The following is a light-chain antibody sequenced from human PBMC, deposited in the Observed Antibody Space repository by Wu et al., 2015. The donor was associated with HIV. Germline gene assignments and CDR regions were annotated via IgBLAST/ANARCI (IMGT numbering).Light chain of an antibody. CDR3: CENSNIPLT. V-gene: IGKV3-20*01. Sequence: EIVLTQSPGTLSLSPGEGATLSCRASQSFSSNFLAWYQQKPGQAPRVLIYAASRRATGIPDRFSGSGSGTDFTLTISGLEPEDFAVYYCCENSNIPLTFGGGTKGGDQ. CDR1: QSFSSNF. J-gene: IGKJ4*01. CDR2: AAS.